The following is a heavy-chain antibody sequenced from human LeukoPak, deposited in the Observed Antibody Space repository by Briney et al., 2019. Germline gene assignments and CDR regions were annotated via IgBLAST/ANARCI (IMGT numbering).Heavy chain of an antibody. D-gene: IGHD5-18*01. V-gene: IGHV4-59*01. Sequence: PSETLSLTCTVSGGSISSYYWSWIRQPPGKGLEWIGFIYDSGSTNYNPSLKSRVTISVDTSKNQFSLKLRSVTAADTAVYYCARGDARGYSYGHFHFDHWGHGTLVTVSS. J-gene: IGHJ4*01. CDR1: GGSISSYY. CDR2: IYDSGST. CDR3: ARGDARGYSYGHFHFDH.